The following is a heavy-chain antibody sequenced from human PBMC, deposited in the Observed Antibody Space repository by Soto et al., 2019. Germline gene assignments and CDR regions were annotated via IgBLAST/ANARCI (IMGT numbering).Heavy chain of an antibody. CDR1: GFTFSNAW. J-gene: IGHJ3*02. V-gene: IGHV3-15*07. CDR2: IKSKTDGGTT. D-gene: IGHD6-13*01. Sequence: AGGSLRLSCASSGFTFSNAWRNWVRQAQGKGLEWVGRIKSKTDGGTTDYAAPVKGRFTISRGDSKNTLYLQMNSLKTEDTAVYYCTTEGGQQLDHDAFDIWGQGTMVTVSS. CDR3: TTEGGQQLDHDAFDI.